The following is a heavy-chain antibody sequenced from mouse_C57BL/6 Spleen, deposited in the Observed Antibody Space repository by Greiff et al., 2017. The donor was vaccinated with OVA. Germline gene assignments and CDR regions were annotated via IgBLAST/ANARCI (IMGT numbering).Heavy chain of an antibody. CDR2: INPSNGGT. V-gene: IGHV1-53*01. Sequence: QVQLKESGTELVKPGASVKLSCKASGYTFTSYWMHWVKQRPGQGLEWIGNINPSNGGTNYNEKFKSKATLTVDKSSSTAYMQLSSLTSEDSAVYYCARLALDYGSSFAYWGQGTLVTVSA. CDR1: GYTFTSYW. J-gene: IGHJ3*01. CDR3: ARLALDYGSSFAY. D-gene: IGHD1-1*01.